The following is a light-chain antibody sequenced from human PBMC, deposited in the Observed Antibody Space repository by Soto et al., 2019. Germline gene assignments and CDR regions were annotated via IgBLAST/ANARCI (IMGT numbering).Light chain of an antibody. CDR3: QQYNNWPTWT. V-gene: IGKV3-15*01. CDR1: QSINNY. CDR2: GAS. J-gene: IGKJ1*01. Sequence: EIVMTQSPATLAVSPGETTRLSCRASQSINNYLAWYQQKPGQAPRLLIYGASTRATGIPARFSGSGSGTEFTLTISSLQSEDFAVYYCQQYNNWPTWTFGQGTKVDIK.